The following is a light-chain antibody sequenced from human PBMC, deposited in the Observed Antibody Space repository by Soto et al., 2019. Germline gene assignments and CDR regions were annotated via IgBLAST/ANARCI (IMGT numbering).Light chain of an antibody. Sequence: QSALTQPASVSGSPGQSITISCTGTSSDFGVYNSVSWYQQHPGKAHKLIIYDVSYRPSGVSSRFSGSKSGNTASLTFSGLQAEDEADYYCSLYTDTNVFFGGGTKLTVL. V-gene: IGLV2-14*01. CDR1: SSDFGVYNS. CDR2: DVS. J-gene: IGLJ2*01. CDR3: SLYTDTNVF.